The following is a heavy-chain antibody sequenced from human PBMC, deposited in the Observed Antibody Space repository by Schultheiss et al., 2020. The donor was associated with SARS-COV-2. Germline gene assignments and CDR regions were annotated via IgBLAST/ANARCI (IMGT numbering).Heavy chain of an antibody. CDR3: ARDMDGYDCFDY. CDR1: GFTFSSYG. V-gene: IGHV3-21*05. Sequence: GESLKISCAASGFTFSSYGMHWVRQAPGKGLEWVSYISSSSSYTNYADSVKGRFTISRDNAKNSLYLQMNSLRAEDTAVYYCARDMDGYDCFDYWGQGTLVTVSS. CDR2: ISSSSSYT. J-gene: IGHJ4*02. D-gene: IGHD5-12*01.